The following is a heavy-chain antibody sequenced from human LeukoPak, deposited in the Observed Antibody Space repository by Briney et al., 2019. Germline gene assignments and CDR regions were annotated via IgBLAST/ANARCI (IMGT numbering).Heavy chain of an antibody. D-gene: IGHD1-26*01. V-gene: IGHV4-59*11. Sequence: SETLSLTCTVSGGSISSHYWSWIRQPPGKGLEWIGYISYSGSTNYNPSLKSRVTISVDTSRNQVSLKLNSVTAADTAMYYCARVGGGSYSYFDYWGQGTLVTASS. J-gene: IGHJ4*02. CDR3: ARVGGGSYSYFDY. CDR1: GGSISSHY. CDR2: ISYSGST.